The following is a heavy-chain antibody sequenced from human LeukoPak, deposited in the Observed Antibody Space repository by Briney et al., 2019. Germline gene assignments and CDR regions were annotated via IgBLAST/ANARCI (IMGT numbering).Heavy chain of an antibody. CDR1: GFTFSSYV. D-gene: IGHD5-18*01. V-gene: IGHV3-23*01. CDR3: ARHSAMAPRGGMGV. CDR2: ISNSGGST. J-gene: IGHJ6*02. Sequence: GGSLRLSCAASGFTFSSYVMGWVRQAPGKGLEWVSSISNSGGSTYYADSVKGRFTISRDNSKNTLYLQMNSLRAEDTAVYYCARHSAMAPRGGMGVWGQGTTVTVSS.